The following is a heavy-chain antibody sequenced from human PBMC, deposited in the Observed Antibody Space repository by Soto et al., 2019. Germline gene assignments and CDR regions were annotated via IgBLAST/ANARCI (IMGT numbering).Heavy chain of an antibody. Sequence: EVQLVESGGGLVQPGGSLRLSCAASGFTVSSNYMSWVRQAPGKGLEWVSVIYSGGSTYYADSVKGRFTISRHNSKNTLYLQMNSLRAEDTAVYYCARVGTFNPNWYFDLWGRGTLVTVSS. CDR2: IYSGGST. V-gene: IGHV3-53*04. J-gene: IGHJ2*01. CDR1: GFTVSSNY. CDR3: ARVGTFNPNWYFDL. D-gene: IGHD1-1*01.